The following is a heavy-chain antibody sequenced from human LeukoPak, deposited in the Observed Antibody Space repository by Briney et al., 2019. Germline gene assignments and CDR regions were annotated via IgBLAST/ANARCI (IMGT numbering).Heavy chain of an antibody. D-gene: IGHD6-13*01. CDR3: AKSGYSSNWYFDY. CDR1: GFTFSSYG. V-gene: IGHV3-30*18. Sequence: GGSLRLSCAASGFTFSSYGMHWVRQAPGKGLEWVAVISYDESNKYYADSATGRFTISRDNSKNTLYLQMNSLRAEDTAVYYCAKSGYSSNWYFDYWGQGTLVTVSS. CDR2: ISYDESNK. J-gene: IGHJ4*02.